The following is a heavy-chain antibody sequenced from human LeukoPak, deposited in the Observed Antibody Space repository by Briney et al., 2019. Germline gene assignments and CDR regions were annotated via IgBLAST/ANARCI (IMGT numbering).Heavy chain of an antibody. CDR2: IYYSGST. CDR1: GGSISSGDYY. CDR3: ATSRRDEGFDY. Sequence: SETLSLTCTVSGGSISSGDYYWSWIRQPPGKGLERIGYIYYSGSTYYNPSLKSRVTISVDTSKNQFSLKLSSVTAADTAVYYCATSRRDEGFDYWGQGTLVTVSS. V-gene: IGHV4-30-4*08. J-gene: IGHJ4*02.